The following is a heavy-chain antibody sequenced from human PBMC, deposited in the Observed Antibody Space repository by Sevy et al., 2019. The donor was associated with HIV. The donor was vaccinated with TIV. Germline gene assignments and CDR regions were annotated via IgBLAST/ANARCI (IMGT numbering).Heavy chain of an antibody. CDR1: GGTFSSYA. D-gene: IGHD4-17*01. CDR2: IIPIFGTA. Sequence: ASLKVSCKASGGTFSSYAISWVRQAPGQGLEWMGRIIPIFGTANYAQKFQGRVTITADESTSTAYMELSSLRSEDTAVYYCARGSYGDYVRYYYYYMDVWGKGTTVTVSS. CDR3: ARGSYGDYVRYYYYYMDV. J-gene: IGHJ6*03. V-gene: IGHV1-69*13.